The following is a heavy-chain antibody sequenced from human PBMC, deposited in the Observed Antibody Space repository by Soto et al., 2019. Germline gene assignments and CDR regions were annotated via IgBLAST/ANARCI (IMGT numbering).Heavy chain of an antibody. CDR3: ARDSTRRGACDI. CDR2: VNHSGST. D-gene: IGHD2-2*01. J-gene: IGHJ3*02. CDR1: NGSFSVYY. V-gene: IGHV4-34*01. Sequence: PSETLSLTCAVYNGSFSVYYWTWIRQPPGKGPEWIGEVNHSGSTNYNPSLKSRVTISVDTSKNQFSLKLSSVTAADTAVYYCARDSTRRGACDIWGQGTMATVSS.